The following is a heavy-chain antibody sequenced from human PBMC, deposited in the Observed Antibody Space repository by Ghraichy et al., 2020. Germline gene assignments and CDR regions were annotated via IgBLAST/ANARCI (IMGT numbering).Heavy chain of an antibody. CDR1: GFTFSSYG. D-gene: IGHD3-10*01. V-gene: IGHV3-33*01. J-gene: IGHJ4*02. Sequence: GESLNISCAASGFTFSSYGMHWVRQAPGKGLEWVAVIWYDGSNEYYADSVKGQFTISRDNSKNTLFLQMNSLRAEDTAVYYCARGYYGSGSDYNGNYFDYWGQGTLVTVSS. CDR2: IWYDGSNE. CDR3: ARGYYGSGSDYNGNYFDY.